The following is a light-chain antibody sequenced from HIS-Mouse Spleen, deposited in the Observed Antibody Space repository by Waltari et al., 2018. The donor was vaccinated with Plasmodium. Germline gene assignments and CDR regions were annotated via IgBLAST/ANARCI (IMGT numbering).Light chain of an antibody. CDR2: EDS. Sequence: SYELTQPPSVSVSPGQTARITCSGDALTTKYDYWYQQKSGQAPVLVIYEDSKRPSGIPEGFPGSSSGTMATLTISGAQVEDEADYYCYSTDSSGNHRVFGGGTKLTVL. V-gene: IGLV3-10*01. CDR1: ALTTKY. CDR3: YSTDSSGNHRV. J-gene: IGLJ3*02.